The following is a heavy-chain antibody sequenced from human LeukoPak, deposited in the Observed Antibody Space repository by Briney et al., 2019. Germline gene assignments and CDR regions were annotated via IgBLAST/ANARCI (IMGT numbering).Heavy chain of an antibody. CDR1: GFTFSGSA. CDR2: IRSKANSYAT. CDR3: TSHNKPFDY. V-gene: IGHV3-73*01. J-gene: IGHJ4*02. Sequence: GESLRLSCAASGFTFSGSAMHWVRQASGKGLEWVGRIRSKANSYATAYAASVKGRFTISRDDSKNTAYLQMNSLKTEDTAVYYCTSHNKPFDYWGQGTLVTVSS. D-gene: IGHD2/OR15-2a*01.